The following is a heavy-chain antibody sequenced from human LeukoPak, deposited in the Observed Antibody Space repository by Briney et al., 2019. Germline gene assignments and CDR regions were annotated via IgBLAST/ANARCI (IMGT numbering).Heavy chain of an antibody. Sequence: SETLSLTCNVSGGSFNKYYWSWVRQPPGKGLEWVGYIYGSGFTNYSPSLKSRLTISADTSNNQFSLKLSSVTAADTAVYYCGRAAGTKSYGLRGTIDYWGQGALVTVS. CDR3: GRAAGTKSYGLRGTIDY. CDR1: GGSFNKYY. D-gene: IGHD5/OR15-5a*01. V-gene: IGHV4-59*01. J-gene: IGHJ4*02. CDR2: IYGSGFT.